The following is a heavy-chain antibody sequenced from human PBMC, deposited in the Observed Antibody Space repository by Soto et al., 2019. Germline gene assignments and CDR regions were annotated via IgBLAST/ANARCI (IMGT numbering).Heavy chain of an antibody. CDR2: ISYDGSNK. V-gene: IGHV3-30*18. J-gene: IGHJ6*02. Sequence: QVQLVESGGGVVQPGRSLRLSCAASGFTFGTYGMHWVRQAPGKGLEWVAVISYDGSNKYYADSVKGRFTISRDSSKNTLYLQMNSLRPEDTAVYYCAKALVGATEDYYFYYGMDVWGQGTMVTVSS. D-gene: IGHD1-26*01. CDR1: GFTFGTYG. CDR3: AKALVGATEDYYFYYGMDV.